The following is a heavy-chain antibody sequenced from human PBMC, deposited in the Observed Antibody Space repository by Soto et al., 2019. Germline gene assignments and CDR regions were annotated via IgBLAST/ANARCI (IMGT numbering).Heavy chain of an antibody. Sequence: QLGGPLRLSCAASGFTFSSYEMNWVRQAPGKGLEWVSYISSSGSTIYYADSVKGRFTISRDNAKNSLYLQMNSLRAEDTAVYYCASFSSYDFWSGYDYWGQGTLVTVSS. D-gene: IGHD3-3*01. CDR3: ASFSSYDFWSGYDY. J-gene: IGHJ4*02. V-gene: IGHV3-48*03. CDR1: GFTFSSYE. CDR2: ISSSGSTI.